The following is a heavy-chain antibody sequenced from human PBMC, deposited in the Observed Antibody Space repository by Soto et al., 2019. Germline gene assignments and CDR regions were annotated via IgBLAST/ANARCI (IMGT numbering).Heavy chain of an antibody. CDR1: GGSISSGGYF. D-gene: IGHD2-21*01. V-gene: IGHV4-31*03. CDR2: IYYSGST. Sequence: QVQLQESGPGLVKPSQTLSLTCTVSGGSISSGGYFWSWIRQHPGKGLEWIGYIYYSGSTYYNPSLKNRVTISVDTSQNQLSLKLSSVTAADSAVYYCARDVDWGSGGMDVWGQGTTVTVSS. J-gene: IGHJ6*02. CDR3: ARDVDWGSGGMDV.